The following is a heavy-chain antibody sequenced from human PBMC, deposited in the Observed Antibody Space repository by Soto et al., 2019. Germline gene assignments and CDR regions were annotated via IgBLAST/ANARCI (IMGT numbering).Heavy chain of an antibody. CDR2: INSDGSST. CDR3: ARDITMVRGVKRYYYYGMDV. V-gene: IGHV3-74*01. D-gene: IGHD3-10*01. Sequence: PGGSLRLSCAASGFTFSSYWMHLCGQTPFKGLVWVSRINSDGSSTSYADSVKGRFTISRDNAKNTLYLQMNSLRAEDTAVYYCARDITMVRGVKRYYYYGMDVWGQGTTVTVSS. CDR1: GFTFSSYW. J-gene: IGHJ6*02.